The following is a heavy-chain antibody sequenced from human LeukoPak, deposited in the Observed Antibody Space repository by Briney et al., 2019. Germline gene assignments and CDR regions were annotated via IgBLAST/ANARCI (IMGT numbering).Heavy chain of an antibody. V-gene: IGHV3-7*01. CDR1: GFTFSGYW. CDR3: ARDRGLDYDFWSGYAGSGMFDY. Sequence: PGGSLRLSCAASGFTFSGYWMSWVRQAPGKGLEWVANIKQDGSEKYYVDSVKGRFTISRDNAKNSLYLQMNSLRAEDTAVYYCARDRGLDYDFWSGYAGSGMFDYWGQGTLVTVSS. CDR2: IKQDGSEK. J-gene: IGHJ4*02. D-gene: IGHD3-3*01.